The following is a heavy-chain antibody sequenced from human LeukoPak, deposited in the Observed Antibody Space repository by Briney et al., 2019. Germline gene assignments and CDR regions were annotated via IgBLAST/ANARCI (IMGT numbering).Heavy chain of an antibody. CDR1: GGSISSSSYY. Sequence: PSETLPLTCTVSGGSISSSSYYWGWIRQPPGKGLEWIGSIYYSGSTYYNPSLKSRVTISVDTSKNQFSLKLSSVTAADTAVYYCARGPTYSSSSIDYWGQGTLVTVSS. V-gene: IGHV4-39*07. CDR2: IYYSGST. D-gene: IGHD6-13*01. J-gene: IGHJ4*02. CDR3: ARGPTYSSSSIDY.